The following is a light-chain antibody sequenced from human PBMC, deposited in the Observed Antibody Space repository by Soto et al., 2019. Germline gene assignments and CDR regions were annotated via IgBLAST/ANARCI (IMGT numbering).Light chain of an antibody. V-gene: IGLV3-21*04. CDR3: QVWDSSSDHVV. J-gene: IGLJ2*01. CDR1: NIASKN. CDR2: YDR. Sequence: SDELTQPPSVSVAPVATARVTCGGDNIASKNVHWYQQKPGQAPVLVIYYDRDRPSGIPERFSGSNSGNTATLTISGVEAGDEVDYYCQVWDSSSDHVVFGGGTKLTVL.